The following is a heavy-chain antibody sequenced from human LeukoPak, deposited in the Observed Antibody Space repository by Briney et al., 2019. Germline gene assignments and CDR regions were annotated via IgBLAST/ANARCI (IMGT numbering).Heavy chain of an antibody. CDR1: GFTFSSYA. Sequence: GGSLRLSCAASGFTFSSYAMHWVRQAPGKGLEWVAVISYDGSNKYYADSVKGRFTISRDNSKNTLYLQMNSLRAEDTAVYYCAKDHRGYYDSSGYYGRSLGEGPAPGGWGQGTLVTVSS. D-gene: IGHD3-22*01. CDR2: ISYDGSNK. J-gene: IGHJ4*02. V-gene: IGHV3-30-3*01. CDR3: AKDHRGYYDSSGYYGRSLGEGPAPGG.